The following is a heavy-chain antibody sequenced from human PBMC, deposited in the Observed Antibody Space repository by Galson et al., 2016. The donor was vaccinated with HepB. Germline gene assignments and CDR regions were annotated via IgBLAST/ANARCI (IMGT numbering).Heavy chain of an antibody. D-gene: IGHD6-13*01. J-gene: IGHJ4*02. CDR1: GGSISSGGHS. CDR3: ARGTAAAGTWHFDY. CDR2: IYDSGNA. V-gene: IGHV4-30-2*01. Sequence: TLSLTCGVSGGSISSGGHSWSWIRQPPGNGLEFVGYIYDSGNAYYNPSLKSRVAISADRSKNQFSLNLSSVTAADTAVYYCARGTAAAGTWHFDYWGQGALVTVSS.